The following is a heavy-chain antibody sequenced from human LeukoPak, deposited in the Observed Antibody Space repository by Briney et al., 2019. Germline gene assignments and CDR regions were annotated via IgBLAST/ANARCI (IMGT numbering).Heavy chain of an antibody. CDR1: GFTFSSYW. CDR3: ARVWSYSSSPFDY. CDR2: INSDGSST. Sequence: PGGSLRLSCAASGFTFSSYWMHWVRQAPGKVLVWVSRINSDGSSTSYADSVKGRFTISRDNAKNTLYLQMNSLRAEDTAVYYCARVWSYSSSPFDYWGQGTLVTVSS. V-gene: IGHV3-74*01. J-gene: IGHJ4*02. D-gene: IGHD6-6*01.